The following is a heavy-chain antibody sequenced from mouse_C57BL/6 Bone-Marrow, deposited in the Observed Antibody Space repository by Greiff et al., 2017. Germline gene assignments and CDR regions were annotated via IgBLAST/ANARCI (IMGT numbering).Heavy chain of an antibody. CDR1: GFTFSSYA. V-gene: IGHV5-4*01. Sequence: EVKLVESGGGLVKPGGSLKLSCAASGFTFSSYAMSWVRQTPEKRLEWVATISDGGSYTYYPDNVKGRFTISRDNAKNNLYLQMSHLKSEDTAMYYCARDRAFSNFGYYYAMDYWGQGTSVTVSS. CDR3: ARDRAFSNFGYYYAMDY. J-gene: IGHJ4*01. D-gene: IGHD2-5*01. CDR2: ISDGGSYT.